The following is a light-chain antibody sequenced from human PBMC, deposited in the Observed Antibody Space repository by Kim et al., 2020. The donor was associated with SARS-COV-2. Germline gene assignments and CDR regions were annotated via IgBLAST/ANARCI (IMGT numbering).Light chain of an antibody. Sequence: AIQITQSPSSLSASTGDRVTLTCRASQGISSYLAWYQQKPGKAPKRLIYAASTLQSGVPSRFRGSGSGTDFTLTISRLQSEDFATYYCKTYYIYPYTLGQETKLEI. V-gene: IGKV1-8*01. CDR3: KTYYIYPYT. CDR2: AAS. CDR1: QGISSY. J-gene: IGKJ2*01.